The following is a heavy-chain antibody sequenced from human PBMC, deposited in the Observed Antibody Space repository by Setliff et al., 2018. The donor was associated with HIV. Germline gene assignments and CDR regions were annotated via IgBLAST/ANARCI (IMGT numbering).Heavy chain of an antibody. J-gene: IGHJ6*03. V-gene: IGHV1-2*02. Sequence: ASVKVSCKASGYIFTDYYMHWVRQAPGQELEWMGWINPNSGGTNYAQKFQGRVTMTRDTSISTAYMELSRLRSDDTAVYYCARDRGEVPCSNTSCYVYYYMDVWGKGTTVTVSS. CDR3: ARDRGEVPCSNTSCYVYYYMDV. CDR1: GYIFTDYY. CDR2: INPNSGGT. D-gene: IGHD2-2*01.